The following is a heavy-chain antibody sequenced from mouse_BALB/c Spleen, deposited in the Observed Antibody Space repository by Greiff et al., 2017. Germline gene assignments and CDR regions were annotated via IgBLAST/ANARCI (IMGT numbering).Heavy chain of an antibody. CDR2: ISYSGST. Sequence: EVNLVESGPSLVKPSQTLSLTCSVTGDSITSGYWNWIRKFPGNKLEYMGYISYSGSTYYNPSLKSRISITRDTSKNQYYLQLNSVTTEDTATYYCARRMITRDYFDYWGQGTTLTVSS. CDR3: ARRMITRDYFDY. V-gene: IGHV3-8*02. D-gene: IGHD2-4*01. CDR1: GDSITSGY. J-gene: IGHJ2*01.